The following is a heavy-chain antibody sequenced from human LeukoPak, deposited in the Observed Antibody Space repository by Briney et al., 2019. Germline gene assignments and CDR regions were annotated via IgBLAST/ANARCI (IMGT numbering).Heavy chain of an antibody. Sequence: GSLRLSCAASGFTLRRYWMSWVRQAPGKGLEWVANIKEDGSEKYYVDSVKGRFTISRDSAKNSLYLQMNSLRVEDTAVYYCARDHNYGSDYWGQGTLVTVSS. CDR3: ARDHNYGSDY. CDR2: IKEDGSEK. J-gene: IGHJ4*02. V-gene: IGHV3-7*03. D-gene: IGHD5-18*01. CDR1: GFTLRRYW.